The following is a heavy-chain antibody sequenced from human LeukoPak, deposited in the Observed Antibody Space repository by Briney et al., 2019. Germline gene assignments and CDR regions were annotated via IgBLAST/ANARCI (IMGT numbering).Heavy chain of an antibody. CDR3: ARDLGGYSYGYYFDY. J-gene: IGHJ4*02. Sequence: ASVKVSCKASGYTFTSYGISWVRQAPGQGLEWMGWISAYNGNTNYAQKLQGRVTMTTDTSTNTAYMELRSLRSDDTAVYYCARDLGGYSYGYYFDYWGQGTLVTVSS. CDR2: ISAYNGNT. V-gene: IGHV1-18*01. CDR1: GYTFTSYG. D-gene: IGHD5-18*01.